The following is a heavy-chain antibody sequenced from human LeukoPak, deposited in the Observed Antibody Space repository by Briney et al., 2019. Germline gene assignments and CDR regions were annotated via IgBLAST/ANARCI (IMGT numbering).Heavy chain of an antibody. CDR2: IRSKAYGGTT. Sequence: GGSLRLSCTASGFTFGDYAMSWVRQAPGKGLEWVGFIRSKAYGGTTEYAASVKGRFTISRDDSKSIAYLQMNSLKTEDTAVYYCTRDGYDSNGYYYVFDYWGQGTLVTVSS. CDR3: TRDGYDSNGYYYVFDY. CDR1: GFTFGDYA. V-gene: IGHV3-49*04. D-gene: IGHD3-22*01. J-gene: IGHJ4*02.